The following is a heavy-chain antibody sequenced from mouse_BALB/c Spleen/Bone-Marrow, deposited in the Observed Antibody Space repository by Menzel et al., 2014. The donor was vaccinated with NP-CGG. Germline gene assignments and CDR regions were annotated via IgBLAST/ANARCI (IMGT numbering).Heavy chain of an antibody. D-gene: IGHD1-1*01. J-gene: IGHJ4*01. Sequence: VQLQESGAELVKPGASGKLSCKASGYTFPSYWMHWVRLRPGQGFEGLGEINPGNGGTNYNEKFKRKATLTVDKSSSTAYMQLSSLTSEDSAVYYCTYMGYYGSSYAMDYWGQGTSVTVSS. V-gene: IGHV1S16*01. CDR2: INPGNGGT. CDR3: TYMGYYGSSYAMDY. CDR1: GYTFPSYW.